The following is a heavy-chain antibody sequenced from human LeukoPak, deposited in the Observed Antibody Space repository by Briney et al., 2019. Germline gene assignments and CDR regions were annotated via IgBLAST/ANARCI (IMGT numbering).Heavy chain of an antibody. CDR1: GGSISSGDYY. J-gene: IGHJ4*02. CDR3: ARVGGITMVRGVTTGEY. Sequence: SETLSLTCTVSGGSISSGDYYWSWIRQPPGKGLESIGYIYYSGSTYYNPSLKSRVTISVDTSKNQFSLKLSSVTAADTAVYYCARVGGITMVRGVTTGEYWGEGTLVTVSS. V-gene: IGHV4-30-4*01. CDR2: IYYSGST. D-gene: IGHD3-10*01.